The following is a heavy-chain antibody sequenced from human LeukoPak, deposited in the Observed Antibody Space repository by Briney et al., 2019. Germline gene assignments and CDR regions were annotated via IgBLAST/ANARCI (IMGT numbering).Heavy chain of an antibody. CDR2: IYHSGST. CDR1: GGSISSGGYY. D-gene: IGHD3-3*01. J-gene: IGHJ6*02. Sequence: SQTLSLTCTVAGGSISSGGYYWSWIRQPPGKGLEWIGYIYHSGSTYYNPSLKSRVTISVDRSKNQFSLKLSSVTAADTAVYYCASSDITNYYYGMDVWGQGTTVTVSS. V-gene: IGHV4-30-2*01. CDR3: ASSDITNYYYGMDV.